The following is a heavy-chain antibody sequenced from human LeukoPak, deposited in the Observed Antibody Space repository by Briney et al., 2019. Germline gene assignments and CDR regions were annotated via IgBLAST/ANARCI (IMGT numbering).Heavy chain of an antibody. V-gene: IGHV3-74*01. CDR1: GFTFSIYW. D-gene: IGHD3-3*01. J-gene: IGHJ3*02. CDR2: INSDGSST. CDR3: ARDEDWSGYYGAFDI. Sequence: GSLRLFCSASGFTFSIYWMHWVRQAPGKGLVWVSRINSDGSSTSYADSVKGRFTISRGNAKNTPYLQMNSLRTDDTAAYYCARDEDWSGYYGAFDIWGQGTMVTVSS.